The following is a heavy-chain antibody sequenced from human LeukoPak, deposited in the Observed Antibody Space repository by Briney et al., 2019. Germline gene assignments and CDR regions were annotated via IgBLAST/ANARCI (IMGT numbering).Heavy chain of an antibody. Sequence: GGSLRLSCAASGFTFSSYGMHWVRQAPGKGLEWVAVIRFDGSNKNYADSVKGRFTISRDNSKNTLYLQVSTLRAEDAAVYYCARGPGSSGGAYVGDYWGHGTLVTVSS. CDR2: IRFDGSNK. D-gene: IGHD3-22*01. J-gene: IGHJ4*01. CDR3: ARGPGSSGGAYVGDY. V-gene: IGHV3-33*01. CDR1: GFTFSSYG.